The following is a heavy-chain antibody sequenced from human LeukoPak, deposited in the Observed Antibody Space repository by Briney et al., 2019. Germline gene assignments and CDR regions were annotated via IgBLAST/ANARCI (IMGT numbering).Heavy chain of an antibody. Sequence: GGPLTLPCAASGFTFSSYWMHWVRQAPGKGLVWVSRINSDGSSTNYADSVKGLLTISRDNAKHTLYLQMNSLRAEDTAVYYCAKDFYSSSWYQLTNYYYYMDVWGKGTTVTISS. CDR3: AKDFYSSSWYQLTNYYYYMDV. D-gene: IGHD6-13*01. CDR1: GFTFSSYW. CDR2: INSDGSST. V-gene: IGHV3-74*01. J-gene: IGHJ6*03.